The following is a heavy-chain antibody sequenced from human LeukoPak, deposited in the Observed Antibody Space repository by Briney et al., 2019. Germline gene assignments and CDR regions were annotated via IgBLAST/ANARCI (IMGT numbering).Heavy chain of an antibody. D-gene: IGHD2-2*01. J-gene: IGHJ6*03. CDR2: IYPGDSDT. Sequence: GESLKISCKGSGYSFTSYWIGWVRQMPGKGLEWMGIIYPGDSDTRYSPSFQGQVTISADKSISTAYLQWSSLKASDTAMYYCARLGIVVVPAATYYYYYYMDVWGKGTTVTASS. CDR1: GYSFTSYW. CDR3: ARLGIVVVPAATYYYYYYMDV. V-gene: IGHV5-51*01.